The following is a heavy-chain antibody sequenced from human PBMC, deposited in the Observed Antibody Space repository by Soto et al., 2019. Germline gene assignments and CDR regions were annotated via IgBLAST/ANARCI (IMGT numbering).Heavy chain of an antibody. CDR3: ARLGGSGGDAIEH. J-gene: IGHJ4*02. CDR1: GFPFSKYG. V-gene: IGHV3-33*01. D-gene: IGHD3-10*01. Sequence: QVQLVESGGGVVQPGRSLRLSCAASGFPFSKYGMHWVRQAPGKGLEWVAIIWYDGSKTYYGDSVKARFTISRDNSKDTLFLQMNSLRVDDTAMYYCARLGGSGGDAIEHWGQGTLVTVSS. CDR2: IWYDGSKT.